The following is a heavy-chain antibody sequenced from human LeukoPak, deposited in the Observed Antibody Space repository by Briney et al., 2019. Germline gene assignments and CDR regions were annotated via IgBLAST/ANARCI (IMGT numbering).Heavy chain of an antibody. D-gene: IGHD3-22*01. V-gene: IGHV3-23*01. CDR2: ISDSGGRT. Sequence: GGSLRLSCAVSGITLSNYGMSWVRQAPGKGLEWVAGISDSGGRTNYANSVKGRFTISRDNPKNTLYLQMNSLRAEDTAVYFCAKRGVVIRVILVGFHKEAYYFDSWGQGALVTVSS. CDR1: GITLSNYG. CDR3: AKRGVVIRVILVGFHKEAYYFDS. J-gene: IGHJ4*02.